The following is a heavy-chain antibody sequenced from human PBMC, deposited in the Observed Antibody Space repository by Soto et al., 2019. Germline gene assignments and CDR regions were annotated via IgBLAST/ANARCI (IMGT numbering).Heavy chain of an antibody. V-gene: IGHV3-23*01. D-gene: IGHD2-2*01. Sequence: GGSLRLSCAASGFTFSDYAMTWVRQAPGKGLEWVAGISGSGADTHYADSVQGRFTISRDNSKNTLFLQLNSLRADDTALYFCAKTAVGADLVPLPAINYFDPWGQRTLVTVSS. CDR2: ISGSGADT. CDR3: AKTAVGADLVPLPAINYFDP. J-gene: IGHJ5*02. CDR1: GFTFSDYA.